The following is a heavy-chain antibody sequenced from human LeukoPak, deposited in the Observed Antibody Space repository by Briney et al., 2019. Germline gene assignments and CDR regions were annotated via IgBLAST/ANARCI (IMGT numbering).Heavy chain of an antibody. CDR2: VYSGGTS. CDR1: GASVNDYF. CDR3: TREIVLMMSYATSPYFMHV. D-gene: IGHD3-16*01. J-gene: IGHJ6*03. V-gene: IGHV4-59*02. Sequence: SETLSLTCSVSGASVNDYFWGWIRQPPGRRLEWIGHVYSGGTSEYSPSPKGRVPISLDASTNQVSLILTSSTAADTAVYYCTREIVLMMSYATSPYFMHVWGRGTTVTVAS.